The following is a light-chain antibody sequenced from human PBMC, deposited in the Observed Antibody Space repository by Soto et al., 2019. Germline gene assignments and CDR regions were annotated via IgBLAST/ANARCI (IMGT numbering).Light chain of an antibody. CDR2: EVF. CDR3: CSYTTTSTFV. V-gene: IGLV2-14*01. CDR1: SSDVGGYDY. J-gene: IGLJ3*02. Sequence: QSALTQPASVSGSPGQWITISCTGTSSDVGGYDYVSWYQQHPGKVPKLMIFEVFRRPSGISNRFSGSKSGNTASLTISGLQAEDEADYYCCSYTTTSTFVFGGGTKVTVL.